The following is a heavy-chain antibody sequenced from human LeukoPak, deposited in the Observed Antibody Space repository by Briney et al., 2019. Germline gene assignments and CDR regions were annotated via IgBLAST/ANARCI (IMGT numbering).Heavy chain of an antibody. J-gene: IGHJ4*02. CDR2: IYYSGST. Sequence: PSETLSLTCTVSGGSISSYYWSWIRQPPGKGLEWIGYIYYSGSTNYNPSLKSRVTISVDTSKNQFSLKLSSVTAEEKAVYYCARAVSPYGSGSYNYWGQGTLVTVSS. CDR3: ARAVSPYGSGSYNY. V-gene: IGHV4-59*01. D-gene: IGHD3-10*01. CDR1: GGSISSYY.